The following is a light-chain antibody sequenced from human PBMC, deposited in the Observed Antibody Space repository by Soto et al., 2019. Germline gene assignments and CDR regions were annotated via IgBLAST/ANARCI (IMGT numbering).Light chain of an antibody. CDR3: QQCSFSPRT. CDR1: QSVSSSY. V-gene: IGKV3-20*01. CDR2: GAS. Sequence: EIVFTQSPGTMSLSPGERATLSCRASQSVSSSYLAWYQQKPGQAPRLLIYGASSRATGIPDRFSGSGSETDFTLTISRLEPEDSAVYYCQQCSFSPRTFGQGTKVDIK. J-gene: IGKJ1*01.